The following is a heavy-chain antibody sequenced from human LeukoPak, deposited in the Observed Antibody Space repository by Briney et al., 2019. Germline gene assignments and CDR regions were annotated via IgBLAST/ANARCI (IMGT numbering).Heavy chain of an antibody. CDR2: IRSKANSYAT. CDR1: GFTFSGSA. D-gene: IGHD4-17*01. V-gene: IGHV3-73*01. CDR3: AKGLLMYDYGDYVAFDY. J-gene: IGHJ4*02. Sequence: GGSLRLSCAASGFTFSGSAMHWVRQASGKGLEWVGRIRSKANSYATAYAASVKGRFTISRDNSKNTLYLQMNSLRAEDTAVYYCAKGLLMYDYGDYVAFDYWGQGTLVTVSS.